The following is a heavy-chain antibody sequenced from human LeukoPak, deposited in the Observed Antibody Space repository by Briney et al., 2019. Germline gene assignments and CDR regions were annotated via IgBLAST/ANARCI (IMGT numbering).Heavy chain of an antibody. V-gene: IGHV1-46*01. CDR2: INPSGGST. J-gene: IGHJ6*03. CDR3: AKGSKVVLFTRDHYMDV. CDR1: GYTFTSYY. Sequence: ASVKVSCKASGYTFTSYYMHWVRQAPGQGLEWMGIINPSGGSTSYAQKFQGRVTMTRDTSTSTVYMELSSLRSEDTAVYYCAKGSKVVLFTRDHYMDVWGKGTTVTISS. D-gene: IGHD3-22*01.